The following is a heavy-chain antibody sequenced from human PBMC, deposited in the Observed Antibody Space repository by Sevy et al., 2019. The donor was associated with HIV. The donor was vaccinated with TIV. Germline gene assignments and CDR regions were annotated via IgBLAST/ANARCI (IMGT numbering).Heavy chain of an antibody. J-gene: IGHJ3*02. D-gene: IGHD6-6*01. CDR2: ISGISNYI. CDR1: GFTFSSYS. CDR3: ARGVQTYDAFDI. Sequence: GGSLRLSCAASGFTFSSYSMNWVRQAPGKGLEWVSSISGISNYIYYADSVKGRFSISRDNAKNSLYLQMNSLRAEDTAIDYCARGVQTYDAFDIWGQGTMVTVSS. V-gene: IGHV3-21*01.